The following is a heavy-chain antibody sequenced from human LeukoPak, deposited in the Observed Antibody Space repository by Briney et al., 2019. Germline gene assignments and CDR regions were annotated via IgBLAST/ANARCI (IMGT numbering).Heavy chain of an antibody. CDR1: GFTFSSYE. V-gene: IGHV3-48*03. D-gene: IGHD4-17*01. CDR3: ARDLRGLVSWSDP. J-gene: IGHJ5*02. Sequence: GGSLRLSCAASGFTFSSYEMNWVRQAPGKGLEWVSYISSSGSTMYYADSVKGRFTISRDNAKNSLYLQMNSLRAEDTAVYYCARDLRGLVSWSDPWGQGTLVTVSS. CDR2: ISSSGSTM.